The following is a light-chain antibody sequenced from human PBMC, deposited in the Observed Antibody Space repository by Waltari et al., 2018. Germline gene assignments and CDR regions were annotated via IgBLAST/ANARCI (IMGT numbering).Light chain of an antibody. J-gene: IGLJ3*02. CDR3: QSYDSSLTAWV. V-gene: IGLV1-40*01. CDR1: RSNLGAGYD. Sequence: QSVLTQPPSVSGAPGQRVTISCTGSRSNLGAGYDVHWYQQIPGTVPRLLIYLNTNRPSGVPDRISATRSDTAASLAITGLQAEDEADYYCQSYDSSLTAWVFGGGTKLTVL. CDR2: LNT.